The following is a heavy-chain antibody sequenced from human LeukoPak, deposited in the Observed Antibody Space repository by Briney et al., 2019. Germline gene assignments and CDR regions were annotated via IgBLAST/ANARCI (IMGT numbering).Heavy chain of an antibody. Sequence: TGGSLRLSCAASGFTFSSYAMSWVRQAPGKGLEWVSAISGGGRSTFYADSVRGRFTISRDNSKNTLYLQMNSLRAEDTAVFYCAKDRSGSSYGSFDSWGQGTLVTVSS. V-gene: IGHV3-23*01. D-gene: IGHD1-26*01. CDR1: GFTFSSYA. CDR2: ISGGGRST. J-gene: IGHJ4*02. CDR3: AKDRSGSSYGSFDS.